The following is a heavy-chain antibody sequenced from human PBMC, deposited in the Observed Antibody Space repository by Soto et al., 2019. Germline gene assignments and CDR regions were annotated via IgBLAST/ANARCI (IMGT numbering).Heavy chain of an antibody. D-gene: IGHD2-2*01. CDR2: ISGSGGST. Sequence: GGSLRLSCAASGFTFSSYAMSWVRQAPGKGLEWVSAISGSGGSTYYADSVKGRFTISRDNSKNTLYLQMNSLRAEDTALYYCAKDRGYCSSTSCYVFYAFDIWGQGTMVTVSS. J-gene: IGHJ3*02. CDR1: GFTFSSYA. V-gene: IGHV3-23*01. CDR3: AKDRGYCSSTSCYVFYAFDI.